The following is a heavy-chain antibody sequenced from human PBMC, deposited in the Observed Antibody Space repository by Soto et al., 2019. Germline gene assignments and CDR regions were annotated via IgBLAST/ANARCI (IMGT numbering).Heavy chain of an antibody. J-gene: IGHJ6*02. D-gene: IGHD2-2*01. Sequence: SETLSLTCTVSGASISGGGFYWSWIRHHPERGLEWIGNIYYTGNTYYSPSLKSRVSISVDTSKNQLSLKLTSVTAADTAVYYCARGSTTSPYFYYGMDVWGQGTTVTVSS. CDR1: GASISGGGFY. V-gene: IGHV4-31*02. CDR3: ARGSTTSPYFYYGMDV. CDR2: IYYTGNT.